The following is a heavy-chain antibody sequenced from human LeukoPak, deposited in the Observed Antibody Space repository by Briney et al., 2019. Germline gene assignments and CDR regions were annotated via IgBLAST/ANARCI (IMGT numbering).Heavy chain of an antibody. V-gene: IGHV4-34*01. CDR1: GGSFSGYY. J-gene: IGHJ1*01. CDR3: ARHLYRNWYCSSTSCYKGGYFQH. D-gene: IGHD2-2*01. Sequence: PSETLSLTCAVYGGSFSGYYWSWLRQPPGKGLEWIGEINHSGSTNYNPSLKSRVTISVDTSKNQFSLKLSSVTAADTAVYYCARHLYRNWYCSSTSCYKGGYFQHWGQGTLVTVSS. CDR2: INHSGST.